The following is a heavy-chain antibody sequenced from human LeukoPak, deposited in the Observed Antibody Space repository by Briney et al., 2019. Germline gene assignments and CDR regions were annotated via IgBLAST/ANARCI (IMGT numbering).Heavy chain of an antibody. CDR3: ARDQEGFDY. Sequence: ASVKVSCKASGCTFTSNYIHWVRQAPGQGLEWMGMIYPRDGSTSYAQKFQGRVTVTRDTSTSTVHMELSGLRSEDTAVYYCARDQEGFDYWGQGTLVTVSS. CDR1: GCTFTSNY. V-gene: IGHV1-46*01. J-gene: IGHJ4*02. CDR2: IYPRDGST.